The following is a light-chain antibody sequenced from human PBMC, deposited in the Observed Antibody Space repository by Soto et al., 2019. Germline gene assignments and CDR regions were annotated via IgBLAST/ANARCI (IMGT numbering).Light chain of an antibody. CDR2: DVN. CDR3: CSYSVTDTIVV. V-gene: IGLV2-14*03. J-gene: IGLJ2*01. Sequence: QSVLAQPASVSGSPGQSITISCTGTSSDVGAYCYVSWYQQHPGKAPRLMIYDVNKRPSGASARFSGSKSGNTASLTISGLQAEDEADYYCCSYSVTDTIVVFGGGTKLTVL. CDR1: SSDVGAYCY.